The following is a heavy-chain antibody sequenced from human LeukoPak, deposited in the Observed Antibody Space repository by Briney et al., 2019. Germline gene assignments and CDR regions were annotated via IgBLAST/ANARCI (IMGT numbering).Heavy chain of an antibody. CDR1: GFTFSSYA. Sequence: GGSLRLSCAASGFTFSSYAMHWVSQAPGKGLEWVAVISYDGSNKYYADSVKGRFTISRDNSKNALYLQMNSLRAEDTAVYYCARNGVRDCSSTSCYTWRGYFDLWGRGTLVTVSS. CDR2: ISYDGSNK. J-gene: IGHJ2*01. CDR3: ARNGVRDCSSTSCYTWRGYFDL. V-gene: IGHV3-30*04. D-gene: IGHD2-2*02.